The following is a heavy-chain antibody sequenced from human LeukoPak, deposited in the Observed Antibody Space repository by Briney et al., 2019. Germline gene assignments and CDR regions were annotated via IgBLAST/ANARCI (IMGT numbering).Heavy chain of an antibody. CDR3: ARGGTYCNGDCPPAY. J-gene: IGHJ4*02. Sequence: GGPVRLSCAASGFPYSDYWMPCLRQARGGGREGVANMKRDGSEIYYLHFLKGRFTISRDNAKNSLYLQMNSLRAEDTAVYYCARGGTYCNGDCPPAYWGQGTRVTVSS. V-gene: IGHV3-7*01. CDR2: MKRDGSEI. CDR1: GFPYSDYW. D-gene: IGHD2-21*02.